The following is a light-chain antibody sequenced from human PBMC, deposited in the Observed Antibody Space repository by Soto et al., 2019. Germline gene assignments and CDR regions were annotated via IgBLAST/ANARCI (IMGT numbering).Light chain of an antibody. V-gene: IGKV3-15*01. Sequence: EIGMTQSPATLSVSPGERATLSCRASQSVSSNLAWYQQKPGQAPRLLIYGASARATAIPARFSGSGSGTEFTLTISSLQSEDFAVYYCQHYDNWPFTFGQGTKLEI. CDR2: GAS. CDR1: QSVSSN. CDR3: QHYDNWPFT. J-gene: IGKJ2*01.